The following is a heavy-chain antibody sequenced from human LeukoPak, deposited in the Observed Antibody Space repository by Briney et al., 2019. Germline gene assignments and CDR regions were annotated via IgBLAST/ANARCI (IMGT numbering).Heavy chain of an antibody. CDR3: ARHVGYSYGLGDFDY. D-gene: IGHD5-18*01. CDR1: GGSISSSSYY. CDR2: IYYSGST. Sequence: KSSETLSLTCTVSGGSISSSSYYWGWIRQPPGKGLEWIGSIYYSGSTYYNPSLKSRVTISVDTSKNQFSLKLSSVTAADTAMYYCARHVGYSYGLGDFDYWGQGTLVTVSS. V-gene: IGHV4-39*01. J-gene: IGHJ4*02.